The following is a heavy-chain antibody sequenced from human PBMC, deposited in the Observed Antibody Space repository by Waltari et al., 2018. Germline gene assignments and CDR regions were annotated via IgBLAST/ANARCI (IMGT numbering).Heavy chain of an antibody. CDR3: ATAPDFDY. Sequence: VQLVQSGAEVKKPGATVKISCKASGYTFTDYYMHWVQQAPGQGLEWMGRIIPIFGTANYAQKFQGRVTITADKSTSTAYMELSSLRSEDTAVYYCATAPDFDYWGQGTLVTVSS. CDR1: GYTFTDYY. J-gene: IGHJ4*02. V-gene: IGHV1-69*14. CDR2: IIPIFGTA.